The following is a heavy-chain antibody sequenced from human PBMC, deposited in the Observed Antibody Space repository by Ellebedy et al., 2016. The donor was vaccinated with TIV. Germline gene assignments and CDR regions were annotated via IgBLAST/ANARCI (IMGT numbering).Heavy chain of an antibody. CDR3: ARGWYLDF. J-gene: IGHJ4*02. Sequence: AASVKVSCKASGYTFTSYGITWVRQAPGQGLEWVGWISTYHGKTYYAQKLQGRVTMTTDTSSSTAYMELRILTSDDTAVYYCARGWYLDFWGQGILVTVSS. CDR1: GYTFTSYG. D-gene: IGHD6-13*01. CDR2: ISTYHGKT. V-gene: IGHV1-18*01.